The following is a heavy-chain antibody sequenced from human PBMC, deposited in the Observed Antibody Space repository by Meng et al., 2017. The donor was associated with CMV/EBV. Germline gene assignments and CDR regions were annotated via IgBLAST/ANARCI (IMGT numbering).Heavy chain of an antibody. D-gene: IGHD3-3*01. Sequence: GESLKISCAASGFTFSSYWMHWVRQAPGKGLVWVSRINSDRSSTSYADSVKGRFTISRDNAKNTLYLQMNSLRAEDTAVYYCASNYDLNYYYYYGMDVWGQGTTVTVSS. J-gene: IGHJ6*02. CDR2: INSDRSST. CDR1: GFTFSSYW. CDR3: ASNYDLNYYYYYGMDV. V-gene: IGHV3-74*01.